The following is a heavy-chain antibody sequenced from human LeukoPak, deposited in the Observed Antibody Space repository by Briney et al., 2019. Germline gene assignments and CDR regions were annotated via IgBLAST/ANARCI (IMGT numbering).Heavy chain of an antibody. D-gene: IGHD2-21*02. V-gene: IGHV3-15*01. J-gene: IGHJ4*02. CDR3: TREAVTANGYFDY. Sequence: GGSLRLSCAAFGFTFSNAWMTWVRQAPGKGLEWVGRIKSKTDGGTTDYAAPVEGRFTISRDDSKNTLYLQMNSLKTEDTAVYYCTREAVTANGYFDYWGQGTLVTVSS. CDR2: IKSKTDGGTT. CDR1: GFTFSNAW.